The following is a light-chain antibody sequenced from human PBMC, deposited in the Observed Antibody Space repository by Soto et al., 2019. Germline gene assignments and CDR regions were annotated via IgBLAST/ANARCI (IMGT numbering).Light chain of an antibody. CDR1: QSIRNW. CDR3: QQYNSYSWT. CDR2: DAS. V-gene: IGKV1-5*01. Sequence: DIQMTQSPSTLSASVGDSVTITCRASQSIRNWLAWYQQKPGKAPKFLIYDASSLESGVPSRFSGSGSGTEFTLTISSLQPDDFATYYCQQYNSYSWTFGQGTKVDIK. J-gene: IGKJ1*01.